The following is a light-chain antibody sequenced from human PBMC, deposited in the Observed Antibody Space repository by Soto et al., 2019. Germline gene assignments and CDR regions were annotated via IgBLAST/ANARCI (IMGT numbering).Light chain of an antibody. J-gene: IGLJ1*01. Sequence: QSALTQPPSASGSHGQSVTISCTGTSSDVGGYNYVSWYQQHPGKAPKLMIYEVTKRPSGVPDRFSGSKSGNTASLTVSGLQAEDEADYFCCSHAGHNPYVFGNGTKVPVL. CDR2: EVT. CDR1: SSDVGGYNY. CDR3: CSHAGHNPYV. V-gene: IGLV2-8*01.